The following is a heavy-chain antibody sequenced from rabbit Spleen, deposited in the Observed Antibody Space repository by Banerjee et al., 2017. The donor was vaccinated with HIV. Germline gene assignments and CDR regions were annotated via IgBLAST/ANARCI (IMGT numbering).Heavy chain of an antibody. J-gene: IGHJ4*01. V-gene: IGHV1S45*01. CDR2: IYAGGSGST. D-gene: IGHD2-1*01. Sequence: QEHLVESGGDLVQPGSSLTLTCTASGFTLSTYWMCWVRQAPGKGPEWIACIYAGGSGSTAYASWAKGRFTISKTSSTTVTLQMTSLTVADTATYFCARGATGDYGSAFNLWGPGTLVTVS. CDR3: ARGATGDYGSAFNL. CDR1: GFTLSTYW.